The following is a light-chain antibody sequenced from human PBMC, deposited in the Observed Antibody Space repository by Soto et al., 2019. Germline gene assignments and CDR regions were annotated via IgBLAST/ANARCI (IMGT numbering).Light chain of an antibody. CDR3: QQYYNWRT. Sequence: EIVMTQSPATLSVSPGERATLSCRASQSVSSKLAWYQQKPGQAPRLLIYGASTRAIGIPARFSGSGSGTEFTLTITSLQSEDFAIYYCQQYYNWRTFGQGTKVDIK. J-gene: IGKJ1*01. V-gene: IGKV3-15*01. CDR1: QSVSSK. CDR2: GAS.